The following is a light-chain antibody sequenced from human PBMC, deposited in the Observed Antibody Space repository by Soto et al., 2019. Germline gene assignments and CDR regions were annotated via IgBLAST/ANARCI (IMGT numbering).Light chain of an antibody. Sequence: QSALTQPPSASGSPGQSVTISCTGTSSDVGRYNYVSWYQQHPGKATKLLIYEVSKRPSGVPDRFSGSKSGNTASLTVSGLQAEDEADYYCSSYAGTNNVVFGGGTKLTVL. V-gene: IGLV2-8*01. J-gene: IGLJ2*01. CDR2: EVS. CDR1: SSDVGRYNY. CDR3: SSYAGTNNVV.